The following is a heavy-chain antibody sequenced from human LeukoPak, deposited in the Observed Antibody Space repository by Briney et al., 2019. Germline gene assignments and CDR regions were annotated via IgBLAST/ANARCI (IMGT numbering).Heavy chain of an antibody. Sequence: GGSLRLSCAASGFTFSSYAMSWVRQAPGKGLEWVSAISGSGGSTYYAGSVKGRFTISRDNSKNTLYLQMNSLRAEDTAVYYCAKAPPEDYDSSGYSVAEYFQHWGQGTLVTVSS. V-gene: IGHV3-23*01. CDR2: ISGSGGST. CDR3: AKAPPEDYDSSGYSVAEYFQH. CDR1: GFTFSSYA. J-gene: IGHJ1*01. D-gene: IGHD3-22*01.